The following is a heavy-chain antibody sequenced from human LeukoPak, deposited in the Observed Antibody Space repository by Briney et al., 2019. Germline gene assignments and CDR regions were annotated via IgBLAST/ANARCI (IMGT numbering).Heavy chain of an antibody. CDR3: VTNFDPDVD. D-gene: IGHD3-9*01. Sequence: GGSLRLSCTASGFTFINYSMNWVRQAPGKGLEWVSSISTNSAFIYYADSVRGRFTISRDNAKNSLYLQMNSLRAEDTAVYYCVTNFDPDVDWGQGTLVTVSS. CDR2: ISTNSAFI. CDR1: GFTFINYS. V-gene: IGHV3-21*01. J-gene: IGHJ4*02.